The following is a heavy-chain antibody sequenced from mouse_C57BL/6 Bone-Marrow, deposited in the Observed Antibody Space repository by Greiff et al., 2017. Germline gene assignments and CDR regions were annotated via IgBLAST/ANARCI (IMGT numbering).Heavy chain of an antibody. D-gene: IGHD2-3*01. V-gene: IGHV1-85*01. CDR3: ARWLLIPYYYAMDY. CDR1: GYTFTSYD. J-gene: IGHJ4*01. CDR2: IYPRDGST. Sequence: QVHVKQSGPELVKPGASVKLSCKASGYTFTSYDINWVKQRPGQGLEWIGWIYPRDGSTKYNEKFKGKATLTVDTSSSTAYMELHSLTSEDSAVYFCARWLLIPYYYAMDYWGQGTSVTVSS.